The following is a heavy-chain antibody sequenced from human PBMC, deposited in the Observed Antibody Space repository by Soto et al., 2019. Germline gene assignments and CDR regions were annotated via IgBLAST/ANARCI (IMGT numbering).Heavy chain of an antibody. CDR1: GFTFSNYA. Sequence: DVQLVDSGGGLVQPGGSLRLSCAASGFTFSNYAMSWVRQAPGKGLEWVSLVSATAGTTYYTDAVKGRFTISIDNSRNTVYLQMNSRRADDTAAYYCANYRLAGGFDYWGQGTLVTVSS. CDR2: VSATAGTT. D-gene: IGHD3-16*01. CDR3: ANYRLAGGFDY. V-gene: IGHV3-23*04. J-gene: IGHJ4*02.